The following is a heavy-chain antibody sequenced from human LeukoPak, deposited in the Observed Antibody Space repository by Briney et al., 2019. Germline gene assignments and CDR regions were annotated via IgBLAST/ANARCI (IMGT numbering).Heavy chain of an antibody. CDR2: ISGSGGNT. J-gene: IGHJ6*04. Sequence: GGSLRLSCAASGFSFSSNAMSWVRQAPGKGLEWVSAISGSGGNTYYADSVKGRFTISRDNSKNTLYLQMNSLRAEDTAVYYCGKETKGSSNCVTLDVWGKRTTVTASS. CDR1: GFSFSSNA. D-gene: IGHD6-13*01. CDR3: GKETKGSSNCVTLDV. V-gene: IGHV3-23*01.